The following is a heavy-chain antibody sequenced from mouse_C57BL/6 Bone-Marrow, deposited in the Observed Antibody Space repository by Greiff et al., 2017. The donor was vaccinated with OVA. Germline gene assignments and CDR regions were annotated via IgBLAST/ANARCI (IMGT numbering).Heavy chain of an antibody. V-gene: IGHV5-12*01. CDR2: ISNGGGST. CDR1: GFTFSDYY. D-gene: IGHD3-3*01. CDR3: ARHGGDAWFAY. J-gene: IGHJ3*01. Sequence: EVMLVESGGGLVQPGGSLKLSCAASGFTFSDYYMYWVRQTPEKRLEWVAYISNGGGSTYYPDTVKGRCTSSRDNGKNTLYLQMSRLKSEDTAMYYCARHGGDAWFAYWGQGTLVTVSA.